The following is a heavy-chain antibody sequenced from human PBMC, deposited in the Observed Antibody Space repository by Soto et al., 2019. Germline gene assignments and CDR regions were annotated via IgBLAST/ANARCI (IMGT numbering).Heavy chain of an antibody. J-gene: IGHJ5*02. V-gene: IGHV1-18*01. Sequence: ASVKVSCKASGYTFTSYGISWVRQAPGQGLEWMGWISAYNGNTNYAQKLQGRVTMTTGTSTSTAYMELRSLRSDDTAVYYCARHYDYVWGSYRYTPGFDPWGQGTLVTVSS. D-gene: IGHD3-16*02. CDR1: GYTFTSYG. CDR2: ISAYNGNT. CDR3: ARHYDYVWGSYRYTPGFDP.